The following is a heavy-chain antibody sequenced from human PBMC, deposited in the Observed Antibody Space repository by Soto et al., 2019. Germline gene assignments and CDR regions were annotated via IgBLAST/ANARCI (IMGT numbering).Heavy chain of an antibody. CDR3: AKKDYVFNCMDA. J-gene: IGHJ6*02. V-gene: IGHV4-4*02. CDR1: GGSISSSDW. Sequence: QVQLQESGPGLVKPSGTLSLTCAVSGGSISSSDWWSWVRQPPGKGLEWIGEIYHSGSTNYNSSLKSRVTISVDKSKNQFSLKLTSVTAADTAVYYCAKKDYVFNCMDAWGQGTTVTVSS. D-gene: IGHD3-16*01. CDR2: IYHSGST.